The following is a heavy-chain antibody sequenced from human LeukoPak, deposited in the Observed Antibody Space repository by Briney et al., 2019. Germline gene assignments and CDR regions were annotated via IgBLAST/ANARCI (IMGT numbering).Heavy chain of an antibody. D-gene: IGHD1-14*01. CDR1: GFTVSSKY. Sequence: GGSLRLSCAASGFTVSSKYMSWVRQAPGKRLEWVSVLYSGGSTYYADSVKGRFTISRDNSKNTLYLQMNSLRAEDTAVYYCARDWITVGTFDYWGQGTLVTVSS. CDR3: ARDWITVGTFDY. V-gene: IGHV3-66*02. J-gene: IGHJ4*02. CDR2: LYSGGST.